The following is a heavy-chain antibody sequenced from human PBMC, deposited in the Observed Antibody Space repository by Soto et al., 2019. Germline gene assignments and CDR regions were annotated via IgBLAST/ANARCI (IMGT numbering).Heavy chain of an antibody. Sequence: SATLSLTCTVSGGSISSSSYYWGWIRQPPGKGLEWIGSIYYSGSTYYNPSLKSRVTISVDTSKNQFSLKLSSVTAADTAVYYCARHVNPWAQGAFDIWGQGTMVT. CDR3: ARHVNPWAQGAFDI. CDR1: GGSISSSSYY. CDR2: IYYSGST. J-gene: IGHJ3*02. V-gene: IGHV4-39*01. D-gene: IGHD7-27*01.